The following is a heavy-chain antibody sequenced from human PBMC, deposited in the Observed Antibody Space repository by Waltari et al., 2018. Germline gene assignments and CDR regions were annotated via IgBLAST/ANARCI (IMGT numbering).Heavy chain of an antibody. V-gene: IGHV3-23*05. CDR1: GFTFSSYA. CDR2: ITSGTTT. Sequence: EVQLLESGGGLIQPGGSLRLSCGASGFTFSSYAMTWVRQAPGKGLEGVSSITSGTTTYYADSVKGRFTISRDNSKNTLYLQMNSLRAEDTAVYYCAKVVTNWFDPWGQGALVTVSS. CDR3: AKVVTNWFDP. J-gene: IGHJ5*02. D-gene: IGHD2-21*02.